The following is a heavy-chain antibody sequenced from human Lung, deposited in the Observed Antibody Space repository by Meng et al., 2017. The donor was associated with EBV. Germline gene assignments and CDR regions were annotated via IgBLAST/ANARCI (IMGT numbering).Heavy chain of an antibody. V-gene: IGHV4-30-4*08. Sequence: VSVGSIXXXDYYGGXIRQPPXKGLXWXGYIYDSGSTSYNPSLMSRVTISVDTSRNQFSLKLTSVTAADTAVYYCAREYSSSSGLPGPWGQGTLVTVAS. CDR1: VGSIXXXDYY. J-gene: IGHJ5*02. D-gene: IGHD6-6*01. CDR3: AREYSSSSGLPGP. CDR2: IYDSGST.